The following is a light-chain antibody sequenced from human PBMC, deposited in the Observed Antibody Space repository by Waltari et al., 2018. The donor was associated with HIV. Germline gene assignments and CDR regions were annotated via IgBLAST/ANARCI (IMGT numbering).Light chain of an antibody. CDR1: NSNTGSGYD. V-gene: IGLV1-40*01. Sequence: SVLMQPPSVSGAPGQRVTMSCAGTNSNTGSGYDIHWYQQLPGTAPKFLIYANAKRPSGVPDRFSGSKSGTSASLAITGLQAEDEADYYCQSFDTSLGVVFGGGTKVTVL. CDR2: ANA. CDR3: QSFDTSLGVV. J-gene: IGLJ2*01.